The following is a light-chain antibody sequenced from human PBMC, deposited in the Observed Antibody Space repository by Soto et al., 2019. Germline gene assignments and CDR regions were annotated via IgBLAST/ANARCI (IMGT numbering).Light chain of an antibody. CDR1: LTGSKT. J-gene: IGLJ2*01. V-gene: IGLV3-21*02. CDR3: QVWDSSSDHVV. CDR2: DDS. Sequence: SYELTQPPSVSVAPGQTARITCGGILTGSKTVHWYQQRPGQAPVLVVYDDSDRPSGIPERFSGSNSGNTATLTISRVEAGDEADYYCQVWDSSSDHVVFGGGTKLTVL.